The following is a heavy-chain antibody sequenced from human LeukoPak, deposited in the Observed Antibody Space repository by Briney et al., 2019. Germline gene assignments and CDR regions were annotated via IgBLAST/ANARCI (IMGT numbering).Heavy chain of an antibody. J-gene: IGHJ4*02. CDR3: ARDLGDYYGSGSSFDY. V-gene: IGHV3-7*01. CDR1: GFTFSSYW. D-gene: IGHD3-10*01. CDR2: IKQDGSEK. Sequence: GGSLRLSCAASGFTFSSYWMSWVRQAPGKGLEWVANIKQDGSEKYYVDSVKGRFTISRDSAKNSLYLQMNSLRAEDTAVYYCARDLGDYYGSGSSFDYWGQGTLVTVSS.